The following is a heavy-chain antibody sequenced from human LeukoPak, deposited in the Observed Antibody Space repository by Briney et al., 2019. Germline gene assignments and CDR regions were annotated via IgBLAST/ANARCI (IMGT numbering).Heavy chain of an antibody. CDR2: ISGSGGST. CDR1: GFTFSSYA. J-gene: IGHJ4*02. V-gene: IGHV3-23*01. CDR3: AKDWAGSDRRYYFDY. Sequence: GGSLRLSCAASGFTFSSYAMGWVRQAPGKGLEWVSVISGSGGSTYYADSVKGRFTISRDNSQNTLYLQMNSLRAEDSAVYYCAKDWAGSDRRYYFDYWGQGTLVTVSS. D-gene: IGHD3-22*01.